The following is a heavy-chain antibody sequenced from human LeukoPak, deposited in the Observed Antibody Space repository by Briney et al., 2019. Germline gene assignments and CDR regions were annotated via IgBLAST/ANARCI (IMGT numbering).Heavy chain of an antibody. Sequence: SETLSLTCTVSGGSISSGDYYWSWIRQPPGKGLEWIGYIYYSGSTYYNPSLKSRVTISVDTSKNQFSLKLSSVTAADTAVYYCARDYSSGLAHMVGARYFDYWGQGTLVTVSS. CDR1: GGSISSGDYY. D-gene: IGHD1-26*01. V-gene: IGHV4-30-4*08. CDR2: IYYSGST. CDR3: ARDYSSGLAHMVGARYFDY. J-gene: IGHJ4*02.